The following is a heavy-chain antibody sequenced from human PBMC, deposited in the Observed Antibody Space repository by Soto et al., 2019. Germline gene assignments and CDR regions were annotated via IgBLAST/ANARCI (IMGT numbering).Heavy chain of an antibody. Sequence: HPGGSLRLSCAASGFTFSSYAMSWVRQAPGKGLEWVSAISGSGGSTYYADSVKGRFTISRDNSKNTLYLQMNSLRAEDTAVYYCASQGIHLVQYYFDYWGQGTLVTVSS. V-gene: IGHV3-23*01. CDR2: ISGSGGST. CDR1: GFTFSSYA. J-gene: IGHJ4*02. CDR3: ASQGIHLVQYYFDY.